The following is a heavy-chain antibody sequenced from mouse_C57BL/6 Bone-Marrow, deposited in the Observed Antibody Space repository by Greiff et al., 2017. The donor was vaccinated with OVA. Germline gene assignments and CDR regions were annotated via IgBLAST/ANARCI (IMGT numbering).Heavy chain of an antibody. D-gene: IGHD1-1*01. V-gene: IGHV1-81*01. J-gene: IGHJ3*01. CDR3: ARSKYYGSSAY. CDR1: GYTFTSYG. CDR2: IYPRSGNT. Sequence: QVQLQQSGAELARPGASVKLSCKASGYTFTSYGISWVKQRTGQGLEWIGEIYPRSGNTYYNEKFKGKATLTADKSSSTAYMELRSLTSEDSAVYFCARSKYYGSSAYWGQGTLVTVSA.